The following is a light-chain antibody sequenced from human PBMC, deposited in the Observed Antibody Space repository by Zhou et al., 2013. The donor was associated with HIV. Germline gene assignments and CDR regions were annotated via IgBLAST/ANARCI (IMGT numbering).Light chain of an antibody. V-gene: IGKV3-20*01. CDR3: QQYGGSPVT. J-gene: IGKJ3*01. CDR1: QSVSSN. CDR2: GAS. Sequence: EIVMTQSPATLSVSPGEGATLSCRASQSVSSNLAWYQQKPGQPPRLLIYGASTRATGIPDRFSGSGSGTDFTLTINTLEPEDFAVYYCQQYGGSPVTFGPGTKVDFK.